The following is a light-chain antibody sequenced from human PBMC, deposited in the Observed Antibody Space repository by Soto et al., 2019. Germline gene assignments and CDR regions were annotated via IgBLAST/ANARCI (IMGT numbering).Light chain of an antibody. CDR2: GAF. CDR3: QHYGTSNT. CDR1: QNVTSRY. J-gene: IGKJ2*01. Sequence: EIVLTQSPGTLSLSPGERATLSCRASQNVTSRYLAWYQQKPGQAPRLLIFGAFSRATGIPDRFSGSGSGKDFTLTISRLEPEAFAVYYCQHYGTSNTFGQGTKLE. V-gene: IGKV3-20*01.